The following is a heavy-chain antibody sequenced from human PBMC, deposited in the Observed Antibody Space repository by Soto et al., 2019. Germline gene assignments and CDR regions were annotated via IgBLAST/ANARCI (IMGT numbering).Heavy chain of an antibody. CDR2: IYWNDDK. Sequence: QITLKESGPTQVKPTQTLTLTCTASGLSFGTSGVGVGWIHQPPREALEWLALIYWNDDKRYSPSLKSSLTITKDTSKNQVVLTMTNVDPVDTATYYCASMTTVATAAFDIWGQGTMVTVSS. D-gene: IGHD4-17*01. V-gene: IGHV2-5*01. CDR3: ASMTTVATAAFDI. CDR1: GLSFGTSGVG. J-gene: IGHJ3*02.